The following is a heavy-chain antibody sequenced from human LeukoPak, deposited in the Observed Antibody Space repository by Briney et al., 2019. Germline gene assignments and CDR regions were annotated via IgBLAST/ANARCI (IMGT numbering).Heavy chain of an antibody. D-gene: IGHD3-10*01. V-gene: IGHV1-2*06. CDR2: IDPDSGGT. CDR3: ASYVSYYGSGSPVDI. CDR1: GYTFTGYY. Sequence: GASVKVSCKASGYTFTGYYMHWVRQAPGQGLEWIGRIDPDSGGTNYAQKFQGRVTMTRDTSISTAYMELSRLRSDDTAVYYCASYVSYYGSGSPVDIWGQGTMVTVSS. J-gene: IGHJ3*02.